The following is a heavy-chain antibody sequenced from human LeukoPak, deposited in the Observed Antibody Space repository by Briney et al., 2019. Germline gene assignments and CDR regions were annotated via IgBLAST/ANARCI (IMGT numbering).Heavy chain of an antibody. V-gene: IGHV5-51*01. CDR1: GYSFSSYW. CDR3: ARQGSSWTVDY. D-gene: IGHD6-13*01. CDR2: ILPGNSDT. Sequence: GESPKISCRGSGYSFSSYWIGWVRQMPGEGLEWMGIILPGNSDTKYSPSFQGRVTISADKSVSTAYLQWSSLRASDTAMYYCARQGSSWTVDYWGQGTLVTVSS. J-gene: IGHJ4*02.